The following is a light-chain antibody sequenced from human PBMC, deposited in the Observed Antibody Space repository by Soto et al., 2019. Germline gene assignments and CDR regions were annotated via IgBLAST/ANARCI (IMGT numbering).Light chain of an antibody. V-gene: IGLV2-14*01. Sequence: QSVLTQPASVSGSPGQSITISCTGTSSDVGGYNYVSWYQQHPGKAPKLMIFEVSNRPSGVSNRFSGSKSGNTASLTISGLQAEDEADYYCGSYTSSSTVLFGGGTKLTVL. J-gene: IGLJ2*01. CDR2: EVS. CDR3: GSYTSSSTVL. CDR1: SSDVGGYNY.